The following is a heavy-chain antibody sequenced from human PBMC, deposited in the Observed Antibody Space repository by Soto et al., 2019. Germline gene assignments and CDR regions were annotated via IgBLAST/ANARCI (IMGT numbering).Heavy chain of an antibody. CDR3: ARELSDYYDSSGYDAFDI. D-gene: IGHD3-22*01. V-gene: IGHV3-11*04. Sequence: GGSLRLSCAASGFTFSDYYMSWIRQAPGKGLEWVSYISSSSSTIYYADSVKGRFTISRDNAKNSLYLQMNSLRDEDTAVYYCARELSDYYDSSGYDAFDIWGQGTMVTVSS. CDR1: GFTFSDYY. J-gene: IGHJ3*02. CDR2: ISSSSSTI.